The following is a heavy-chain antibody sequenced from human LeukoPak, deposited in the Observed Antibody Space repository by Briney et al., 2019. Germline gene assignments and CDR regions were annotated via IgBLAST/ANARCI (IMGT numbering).Heavy chain of an antibody. CDR3: ARGAYDSSGHRVLHYGMDV. V-gene: IGHV4-59*01. CDR2: FYYSGST. J-gene: IGHJ6*02. Sequence: ASETLSLTCTVSGGSISSYYWSWIRQPPGKGLEWIGYFYYSGSTNYNPSLKSRVTISVDTSKNQFSLKLSSVTAADTAVYYCARGAYDSSGHRVLHYGMDVWGQGTTVTVSS. D-gene: IGHD3-22*01. CDR1: GGSISSYY.